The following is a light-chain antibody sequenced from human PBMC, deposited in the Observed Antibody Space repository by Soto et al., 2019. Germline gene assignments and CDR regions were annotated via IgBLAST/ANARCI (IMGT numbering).Light chain of an antibody. CDR2: GAS. CDR3: QQYGSSLGAT. V-gene: IGKV3-20*01. J-gene: IGKJ4*01. Sequence: EIVLTQSPATLSLSPGERATLSCRASQSVSSSYLAWYQQKPGQAPRLLIYGASSRATGIPDRFSGSGSGTDFTLTISRLEPEDFAVYYCQQYGSSLGATFGGGTKVDIK. CDR1: QSVSSSY.